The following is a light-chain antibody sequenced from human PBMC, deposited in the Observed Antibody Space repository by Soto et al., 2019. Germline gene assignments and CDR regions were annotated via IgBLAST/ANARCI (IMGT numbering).Light chain of an antibody. V-gene: IGLV2-8*01. J-gene: IGLJ2*01. CDR3: SSYEGSNNPVI. CDR2: EVS. CDR1: SSDVGGYNY. Sequence: QSALTQPPSASGSPGQSVTISCTGTSSDVGGYNYVSWYQQHPGKAPKFMIYEVSKRPSGVPDRFSGSKSGNTASLTVSGLQADDEADYYCSSYEGSNNPVIFGGGTQLTVL.